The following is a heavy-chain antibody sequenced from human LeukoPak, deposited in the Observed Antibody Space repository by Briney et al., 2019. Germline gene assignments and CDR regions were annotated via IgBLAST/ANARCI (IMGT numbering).Heavy chain of an antibody. CDR2: IYYSGSI. CDR1: GGSISSSRYY. Sequence: SETLSLTCTVSGGSISSSRYYWGWIRQPPGKGLVWIGSIYYSGSIYYNPSLRSRVTISVDTSRNQFSLKLSSVTAADTAVYYCATPYSGGYHGLDIWGQGTMITVSS. CDR3: ATPYSGGYHGLDI. D-gene: IGHD1-26*01. V-gene: IGHV4-39*01. J-gene: IGHJ3*02.